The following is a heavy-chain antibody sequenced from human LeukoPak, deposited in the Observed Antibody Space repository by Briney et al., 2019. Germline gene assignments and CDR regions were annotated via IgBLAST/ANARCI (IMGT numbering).Heavy chain of an antibody. Sequence: ASVKVSCKASGYTFTGYYMHWVRQAPGQGLEWMGWINPNSGGTNYAQKFQGWVTMTRDTSISTAYMELSRLRSDDTAVYYCARGLAELNSDYIESSFDYWGQGTLVTVSS. CDR2: INPNSGGT. D-gene: IGHD5-12*01. CDR1: GYTFTGYY. CDR3: ARGLAELNSDYIESSFDY. J-gene: IGHJ4*02. V-gene: IGHV1-2*04.